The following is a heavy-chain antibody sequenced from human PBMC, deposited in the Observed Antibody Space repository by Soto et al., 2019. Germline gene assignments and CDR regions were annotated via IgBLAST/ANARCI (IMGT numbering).Heavy chain of an antibody. Sequence: GASVKVSCKASGYTFTKYYIYWLRQAPGQGPEWLGIINPTDGVPSYAQKFQGRFTMTTDTSTSTAYMELRSLRSDDTAVYYCARDQVPYYYESRGPFDYWGQGTLVTVSS. J-gene: IGHJ4*02. CDR3: ARDQVPYYYESRGPFDY. D-gene: IGHD3-22*01. CDR1: GYTFTKYY. V-gene: IGHV1-46*01. CDR2: INPTDGVP.